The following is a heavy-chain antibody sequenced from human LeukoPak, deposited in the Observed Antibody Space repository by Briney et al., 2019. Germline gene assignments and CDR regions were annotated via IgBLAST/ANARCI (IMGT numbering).Heavy chain of an antibody. CDR2: INPNSGGT. CDR1: GYTFTGYY. Sequence: GASVKVSCKASGYTFTGYYMHWVRQAPGQGHEWMGWINPNSGGTNYAQKFQGRVTMTRDTSISTAYMELSRLRSDGTAVYYCAPQGPPGQLVPFDIWGQGTMVTVSS. CDR3: APQGPPGQLVPFDI. D-gene: IGHD6-13*01. J-gene: IGHJ3*02. V-gene: IGHV1-2*02.